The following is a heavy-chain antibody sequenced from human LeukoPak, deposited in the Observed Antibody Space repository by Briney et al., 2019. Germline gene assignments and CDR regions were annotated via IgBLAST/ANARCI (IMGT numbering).Heavy chain of an antibody. J-gene: IGHJ4*02. CDR1: GFTFSTYA. D-gene: IGHD2-15*01. CDR2: ISGSGGST. V-gene: IGHV3-23*01. CDR3: AKSIGGVVVVAADY. Sequence: GGSLRLSCAASGFTFSTYAMTWVRQAPGRGLEWVSVISGSGGSTYYADSVKGRFTLSRDNSKNTLYLQMNSLRAEDTAVYYCAKSIGGVVVVAADYWGQGTLVTVSS.